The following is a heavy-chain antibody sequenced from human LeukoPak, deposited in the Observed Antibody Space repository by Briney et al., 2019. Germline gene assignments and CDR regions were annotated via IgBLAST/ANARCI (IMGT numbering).Heavy chain of an antibody. CDR3: AKDLLRGGDHYHYGMDV. CDR1: GFTFSTYS. J-gene: IGHJ6*02. Sequence: GGSLRLSCAASGFTFSTYSMNWVRQAPGKGLEWVAVISYDGSNKYYADSVKGRFTISRDNSKNTLYLQMNSLRAEDTAVYYCAKDLLRGGDHYHYGMDVWGQGTTVTVSS. D-gene: IGHD4-17*01. V-gene: IGHV3-30*18. CDR2: ISYDGSNK.